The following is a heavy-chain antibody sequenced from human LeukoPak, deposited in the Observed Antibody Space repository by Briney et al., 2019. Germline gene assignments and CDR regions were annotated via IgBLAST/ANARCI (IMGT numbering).Heavy chain of an antibody. V-gene: IGHV5-51*01. J-gene: IGHJ4*02. CDR1: GYTFTTYW. CDR3: ARHLGTGLQRNPELDC. CDR2: IYPDDSDT. Sequence: GESLKISGKGSGYTFTTYWIGWVRQMPGKGLEWMGIIYPDDSDTRYSPSFQGQVTISADKSITTAYLQWTSLKASDTAIYYCARHLGTGLQRNPELDCWGQGTLVTVSS. D-gene: IGHD1-14*01.